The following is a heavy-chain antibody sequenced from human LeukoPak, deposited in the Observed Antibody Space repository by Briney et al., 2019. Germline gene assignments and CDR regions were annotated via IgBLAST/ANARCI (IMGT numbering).Heavy chain of an antibody. V-gene: IGHV3-30-3*01. CDR1: GFTFSSYA. CDR2: ISYDGSNK. D-gene: IGHD3-3*01. CDR3: AIFPPPVLRPLDV. Sequence: PPGGSLRLSCAASGFTFSSYAMHWVRQAPGKGLEWVAVISYDGSNKYYADSVKGRFTISRDNSKNTLYLQMNSLRAEDTAVYYCAIFPPPVLRPLDVWGKGTTVTVSS. J-gene: IGHJ6*04.